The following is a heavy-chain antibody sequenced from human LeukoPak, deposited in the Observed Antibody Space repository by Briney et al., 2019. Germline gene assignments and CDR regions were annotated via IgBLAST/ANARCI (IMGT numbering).Heavy chain of an antibody. CDR1: GFTFSSYW. V-gene: IGHV3-7*01. CDR3: ATSQTTSGRYGNAFDI. Sequence: GGSLRLSCAASGFTFSSYWMSWVRQAPGKGLEWVANIKQDGSEKYYVDSVKGRFTISRDNATNSLYLQMNSLRAEDTAVYYCATSQTTSGRYGNAFDIWGQGTVVTVST. CDR2: IKQDGSEK. J-gene: IGHJ3*02. D-gene: IGHD6-19*01.